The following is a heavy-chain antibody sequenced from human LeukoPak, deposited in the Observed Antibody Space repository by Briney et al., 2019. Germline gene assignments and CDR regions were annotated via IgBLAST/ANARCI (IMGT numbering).Heavy chain of an antibody. D-gene: IGHD5-18*01. Sequence: GGSLRLSCAASGFTFSSYSMNWVRQAPGKGLEWVSSISSSSSYIYYADSVKGRFTISRDNAKNSLYLQMNSLRAEDTAVYYCAKETGYMPTYDAFDIWGQGTVVSVSS. CDR1: GFTFSSYS. CDR3: AKETGYMPTYDAFDI. V-gene: IGHV3-21*01. CDR2: ISSSSSYI. J-gene: IGHJ3*02.